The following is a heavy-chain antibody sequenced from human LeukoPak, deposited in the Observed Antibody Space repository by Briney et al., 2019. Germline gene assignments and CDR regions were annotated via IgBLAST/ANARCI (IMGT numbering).Heavy chain of an antibody. CDR2: IYTSGST. CDR1: GGSISSYY. D-gene: IGHD5-24*01. V-gene: IGHV4-4*07. J-gene: IGHJ4*02. CDR3: AREKEPRWLQLLDY. Sequence: TSETLSLTCTVSGGSISSYYWSWIRQPAGKGLEWIGRIYTSGSTNYNPSLKSRVIMSVDTSKNQFSLKLRSVTAADTAIYYCAREKEPRWLQLLDYWGQGALVTVSS.